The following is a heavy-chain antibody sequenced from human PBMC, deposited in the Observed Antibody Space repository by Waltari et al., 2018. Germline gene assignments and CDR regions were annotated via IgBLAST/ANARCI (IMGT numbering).Heavy chain of an antibody. V-gene: IGHV3-74*01. Sequence: EEQLVESGGGLAQPGESLRLSCAASGFTFSRYWMDWVRHAPGTGLVWVSRMSSDGSTITYADSVKGRFTISRDNAKNTLYVQMNRLRAEDTAVYYCARVATKTYSSPVPGRPYYYGMDVWGQGTTVTVSS. D-gene: IGHD3-22*01. J-gene: IGHJ6*02. CDR2: MSSDGSTI. CDR3: ARVATKTYSSPVPGRPYYYGMDV. CDR1: GFTFSRYW.